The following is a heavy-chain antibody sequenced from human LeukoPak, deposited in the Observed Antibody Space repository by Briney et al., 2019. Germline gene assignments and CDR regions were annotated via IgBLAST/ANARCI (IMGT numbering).Heavy chain of an antibody. CDR3: ARLDDYGDYDWFDP. V-gene: IGHV4-59*08. CDR1: GGSISSYY. D-gene: IGHD4-17*01. J-gene: IGHJ5*02. Sequence: SETLSLTCTVSGGSISSYYWSWIRQPPGKGLEWIGYIYYSGSTNYNPSLKSRVTISVDTSKNQFSLKLSSVTAADTAVYYCARLDDYGDYDWFDPWGQGTLLTVSS. CDR2: IYYSGST.